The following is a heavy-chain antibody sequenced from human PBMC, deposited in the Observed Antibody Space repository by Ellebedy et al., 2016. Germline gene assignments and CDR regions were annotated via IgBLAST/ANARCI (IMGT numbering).Heavy chain of an antibody. CDR3: ARAEIQLFDY. V-gene: IGHV4-59*01. Sequence: GSLRLSCTVSGGSIRSYFWSWIRQSPGKGLEWIGYIYYSGSTNYNPSLKNRVTMSVDMSRNQFSLNLRSVTAADTAVYYCARAEIQLFDYWGQGILVTVSS. J-gene: IGHJ4*02. CDR1: GGSIRSYF. CDR2: IYYSGST. D-gene: IGHD5-24*01.